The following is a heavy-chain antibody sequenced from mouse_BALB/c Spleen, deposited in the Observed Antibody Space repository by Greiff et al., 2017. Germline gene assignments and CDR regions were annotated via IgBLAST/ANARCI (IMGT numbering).Heavy chain of an antibody. Sequence: EVQLVESGGGLVQPGGSLKLSCAASGFTFSSYTMSWVRQTPEKRLEWVAYISNGGGSTYYPDTVKGRFTISRDNAKNTLYLQMSSLKSEDTAMYYCARRDYDYDGPWFAYWGQGTLVTVSA. J-gene: IGHJ3*01. CDR1: GFTFSSYT. D-gene: IGHD2-4*01. CDR2: ISNGGGST. V-gene: IGHV5-12-2*01. CDR3: ARRDYDYDGPWFAY.